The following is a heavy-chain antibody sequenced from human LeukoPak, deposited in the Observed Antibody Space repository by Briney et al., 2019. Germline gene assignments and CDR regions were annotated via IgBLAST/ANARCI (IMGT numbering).Heavy chain of an antibody. Sequence: SVKVSCKASGGTFSSYAISWVRQAPGQGLEWMGRIIPILGIANYAQKFQGRVTITADKSTSTVYMELSSLRSEDTAVYYCASIDPELGYCSSTSCYGAFDIWGQGTMVTVSS. J-gene: IGHJ3*02. CDR1: GGTFSSYA. D-gene: IGHD2-2*01. CDR2: IIPILGIA. V-gene: IGHV1-69*04. CDR3: ASIDPELGYCSSTSCYGAFDI.